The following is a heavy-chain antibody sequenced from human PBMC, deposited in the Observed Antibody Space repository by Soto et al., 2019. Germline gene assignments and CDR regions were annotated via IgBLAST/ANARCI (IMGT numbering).Heavy chain of an antibody. CDR1: GGSFSGYY. J-gene: IGHJ4*02. CDR3: GRRDDYNCGYLDY. Sequence: PSETLSLTCAVYGGSFSGYYWSWIRQPPGKGLEWIGEINHSGSTNYNPSLKSRVTISVDTSKNQFSLKLSSVTAADTAVYYCGRRDDYNCGYLDYWGQGTQVTVS. V-gene: IGHV4-34*01. CDR2: INHSGST. D-gene: IGHD4-4*01.